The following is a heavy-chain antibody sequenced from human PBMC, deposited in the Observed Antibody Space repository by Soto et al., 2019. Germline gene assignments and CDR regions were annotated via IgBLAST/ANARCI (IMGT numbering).Heavy chain of an antibody. V-gene: IGHV4-34*01. Sequence: SETLSLACAVYGGSFSGYYWSWIRQPPGKGLEWIGEINHSGSTNYNPSLKSRVTISEDTSKSQFSLKVNSMTAADTAVYYCARYRREAVAGYTLDNWGQGILVTVSS. J-gene: IGHJ4*02. D-gene: IGHD6-13*01. CDR1: GGSFSGYY. CDR2: INHSGST. CDR3: ARYRREAVAGYTLDN.